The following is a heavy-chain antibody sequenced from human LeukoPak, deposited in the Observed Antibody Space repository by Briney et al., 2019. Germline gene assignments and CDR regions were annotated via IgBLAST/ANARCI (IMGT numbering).Heavy chain of an antibody. V-gene: IGHV3-23*01. Sequence: PGGTLRLSCAASGFTFSSYGMSWVRQAPGKGLEWVSAISGSGGSTYYADSVKGRFTISRDNAKNSLYLQMNSLRAEDTAVYYCARAQEMATITFYYYYMDVWGKGTTVTVSS. D-gene: IGHD5-24*01. CDR3: ARAQEMATITFYYYYMDV. CDR1: GFTFSSYG. J-gene: IGHJ6*03. CDR2: ISGSGGST.